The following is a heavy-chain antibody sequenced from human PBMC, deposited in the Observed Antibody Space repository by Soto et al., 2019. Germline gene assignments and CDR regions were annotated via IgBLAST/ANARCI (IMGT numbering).Heavy chain of an antibody. V-gene: IGHV1-69*06. D-gene: IGHD1-26*01. Sequence: QVVLLQSGAEVKEPGSSVRVSCEVSGSTFNNFAFSWVRQAPGHGPEWMGGIVVISNTADYSQRFQDRVTITADTSTNTLHMELGSLTFEDTAVYYCARAIKRWEVHYYFDYWGQGTLVTVSS. CDR2: IVVISNTA. CDR3: ARAIKRWEVHYYFDY. J-gene: IGHJ4*02. CDR1: GSTFNNFA.